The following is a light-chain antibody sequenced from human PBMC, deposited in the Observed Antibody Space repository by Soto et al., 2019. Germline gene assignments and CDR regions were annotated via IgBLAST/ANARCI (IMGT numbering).Light chain of an antibody. J-gene: IGKJ1*01. CDR3: QQYNSYWT. Sequence: DIQMTQSPSTLSASVGDRVTITCRASQSISTWLAWYQQKPGKAPKLLIYKASSLESGVPSRFSGSGSGTEFTLTISSLQPADFGTYYCQQYNSYWTFGQGTKVEIK. V-gene: IGKV1-5*03. CDR1: QSISTW. CDR2: KAS.